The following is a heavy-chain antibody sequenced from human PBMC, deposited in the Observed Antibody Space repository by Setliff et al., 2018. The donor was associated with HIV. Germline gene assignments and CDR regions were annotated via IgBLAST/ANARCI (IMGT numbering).Heavy chain of an antibody. J-gene: IGHJ4*02. CDR2: ISHGGST. CDR3: ARHPAGLDGWSYFDW. D-gene: IGHD6-19*01. CDR1: GGSFSGYY. V-gene: IGHV4-34*01. Sequence: SETLSLTCAVYGGSFSGYYWSWIRQPPGKGLEWIGEISHGGSTNYNPSLKSRVTISVDKSKNQFSLNLSSVTAADTAVYFCARHPAGLDGWSYFDWWGQGTLVTVSS.